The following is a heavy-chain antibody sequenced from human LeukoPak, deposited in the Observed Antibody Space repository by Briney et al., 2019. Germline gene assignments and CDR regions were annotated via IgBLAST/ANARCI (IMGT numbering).Heavy chain of an antibody. CDR1: GYTFTSYG. CDR3: ARTYYDFWSGPGAPFDP. D-gene: IGHD3-3*01. Sequence: GASVKVSCKASGYTFTSYGISWVRQAPGQGLEWMGWISAYNGNTNYAQKLQGRVTMTRNTSISTAYMELSSLRSEDTAVYYCARTYYDFWSGPGAPFDPWGQGTLVTVSS. CDR2: ISAYNGNT. J-gene: IGHJ5*02. V-gene: IGHV1-18*01.